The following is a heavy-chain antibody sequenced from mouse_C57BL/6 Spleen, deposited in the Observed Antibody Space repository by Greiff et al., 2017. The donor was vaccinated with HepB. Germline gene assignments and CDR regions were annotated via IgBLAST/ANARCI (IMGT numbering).Heavy chain of an antibody. CDR3: ARDPYYYGSSGFDY. Sequence: VQLKESGPGLVKPSQSLSLTCSVSGYSITSGYYWNWIRQFPGNKLEWMGYISYDGSNNYNPSLKNRISITRDTSKNQFFLKLNSVTTEDTATYYCARDPYYYGSSGFDYWGQGTTLTVSS. CDR2: ISYDGSN. D-gene: IGHD1-1*01. CDR1: GYSITSGYY. V-gene: IGHV3-6*01. J-gene: IGHJ2*01.